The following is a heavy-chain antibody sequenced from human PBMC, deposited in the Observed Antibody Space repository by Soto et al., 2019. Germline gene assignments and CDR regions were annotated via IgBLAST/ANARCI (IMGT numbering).Heavy chain of an antibody. D-gene: IGHD5-18*01. J-gene: IGHJ4*02. CDR1: GGSISSYY. CDR2: ISNSGTT. Sequence: SETLSLTCTVSGGSISSYYWSRMRQPPGKGLEWIGHISNSGTTNYNPSLKSRGTISVDTSNNQFSLKLTSVTAADTAVYYCARRGDSYGNFDYWGQGTLVTVSS. V-gene: IGHV4-59*08. CDR3: ARRGDSYGNFDY.